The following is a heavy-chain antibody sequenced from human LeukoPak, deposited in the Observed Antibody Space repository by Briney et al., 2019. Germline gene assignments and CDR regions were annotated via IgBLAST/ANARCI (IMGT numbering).Heavy chain of an antibody. CDR1: GYTFTSYG. V-gene: IGHV1-18*01. D-gene: IGHD1-26*01. CDR2: ISAYNGNT. Sequence: ASAKVSCKASGYTFTSYGISWVRQAPGQGLEWMGWISAYNGNTNYAQKLQGRVTMTTDTSTSTAYMELRSLRSDDTAVYYCVYSLGSGSYGSWGQGTLVTVSS. CDR3: VYSLGSGSYGS. J-gene: IGHJ5*02.